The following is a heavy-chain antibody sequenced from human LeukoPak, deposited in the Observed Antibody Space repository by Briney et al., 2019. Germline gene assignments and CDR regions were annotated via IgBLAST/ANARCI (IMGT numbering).Heavy chain of an antibody. CDR2: IYSGGST. CDR1: GFLVSNYY. CDR3: AYDYCYYYGMDV. V-gene: IGHV3-53*01. J-gene: IGHJ6*02. Sequence: GGSLRLSCAASGFLVSNYYMSWVRQAPGKGLEWVSIIYSGGSTDYADSVRGRFTISRDNSKNTLYLQMNSLRAEDTAVYYCAYDYCYYYGMDVWGQGTTVTVSS.